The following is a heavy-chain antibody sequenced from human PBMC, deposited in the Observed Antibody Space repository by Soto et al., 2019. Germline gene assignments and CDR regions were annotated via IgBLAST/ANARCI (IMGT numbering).Heavy chain of an antibody. D-gene: IGHD1-26*01. V-gene: IGHV3-21*01. J-gene: IGHJ4*02. CDR2: ISSSSSYI. Sequence: GGSLRLSCAASGFTFSSYSMNWVRQAPGKWLEWVSSISSSSSYIYYADSVKGRFTISRDNAKNSLYLQMNSLRAEDTAVYYCARDFPVGATPPEYYFDYWGQGXLVTVYS. CDR3: ARDFPVGATPPEYYFDY. CDR1: GFTFSSYS.